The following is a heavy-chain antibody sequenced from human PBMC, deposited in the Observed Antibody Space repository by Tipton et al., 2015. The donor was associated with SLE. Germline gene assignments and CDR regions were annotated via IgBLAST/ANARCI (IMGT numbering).Heavy chain of an antibody. J-gene: IGHJ4*02. CDR1: GGSLSSSGYY. V-gene: IGHV4-39*01. Sequence: TLSLTCTVSGGSLSSSGYYWGWIRQPPGKGLDWIGTILDGGYTYYNPSLKSRVTISVDTSKNQFSLRLSSATAADTAVYYCARQSRLRGTIDFDAWGQGTLVTVSS. CDR2: ILDGGYT. CDR3: ARQSRLRGTIDFDA. D-gene: IGHD3-10*01.